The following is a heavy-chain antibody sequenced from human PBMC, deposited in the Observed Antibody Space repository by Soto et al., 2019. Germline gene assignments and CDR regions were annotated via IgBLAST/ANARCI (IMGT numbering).Heavy chain of an antibody. CDR1: GGTFSSYT. CDR3: AISGPVVAPPSLHP. J-gene: IGHJ5*02. D-gene: IGHD2-2*01. V-gene: IGHV1-69*02. Sequence: QVQLVQSGAEVKKPGSSVKVSCKASGGTFSSYTISWVRQAPGQGLEWMGRIIPILGIANYAQKFQGRVTXXAXKXXSTAYMELSSLRSEDTAVYYCAISGPVVAPPSLHPWGQGTLVTVSS. CDR2: IIPILGIA.